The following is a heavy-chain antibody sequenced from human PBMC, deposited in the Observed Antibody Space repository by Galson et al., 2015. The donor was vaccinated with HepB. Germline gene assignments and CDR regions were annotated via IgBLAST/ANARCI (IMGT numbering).Heavy chain of an antibody. V-gene: IGHV5-51*03. Sequence: QSGAEVKKPGESLRISCEGFGYNFSTYWIGWVRQMPGKGLEWMGIIYPGDSDTRYSPSFQGQVTISADKSISTAYLHWSGLKPSDTAMYYCARRQKFDWFFDSWSQGTLVTVSS. J-gene: IGHJ5*01. CDR1: GYNFSTYW. CDR2: IYPGDSDT. D-gene: IGHD3-9*01. CDR3: ARRQKFDWFFDS.